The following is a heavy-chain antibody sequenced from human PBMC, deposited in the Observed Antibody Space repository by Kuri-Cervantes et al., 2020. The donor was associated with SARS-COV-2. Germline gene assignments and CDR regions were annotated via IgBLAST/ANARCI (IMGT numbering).Heavy chain of an antibody. D-gene: IGHD4-17*01. J-gene: IGHJ4*02. CDR1: GFTFSSFG. CDR3: ARVPRYGDYVDY. Sequence: GGSLRLSCAASGFTFSSFGMHWVRQAPGKGLEWVAFVRYDGGEKHYADSVKGRFTISRDNAKNSLYLQMNSLRAEDTAVYYCARVPRYGDYVDYWGQGTLVTVSS. CDR2: VRYDGGEK. V-gene: IGHV3-30*02.